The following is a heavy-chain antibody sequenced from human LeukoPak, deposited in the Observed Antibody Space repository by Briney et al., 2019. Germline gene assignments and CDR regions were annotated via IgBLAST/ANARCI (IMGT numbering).Heavy chain of an antibody. J-gene: IGHJ4*02. CDR2: INPNSGGT. CDR1: GYTFTGYY. Sequence: ASVKVSCKASGYTFTGYYMHWVRQAPGQGLEWMGWINPNSGGTNYAQKFQGRATMTRDTSISTAYMELSRLRSDDTAVYYCARNLAKYSNYPDYWGQGTLVTVSS. CDR3: ARNLAKYSNYPDY. D-gene: IGHD4-11*01. V-gene: IGHV1-2*02.